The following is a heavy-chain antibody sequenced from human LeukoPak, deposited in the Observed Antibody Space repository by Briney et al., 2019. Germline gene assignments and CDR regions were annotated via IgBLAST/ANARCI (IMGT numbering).Heavy chain of an antibody. CDR2: VYHRGNT. CDR3: ARVPRGAGALDY. V-gene: IGHV4-4*02. J-gene: IGHJ4*02. CDR1: GGSITTDNW. D-gene: IGHD3-10*01. Sequence: SETLSLTCAVSGGSITTDNWWSWVRQTPGKGLEWIGEVYHRGNTNYNPSLKSRATVSVDKSKNQFSLKLNSVTAADTAVYYCARVPRGAGALDYWGQGTLVTVSS.